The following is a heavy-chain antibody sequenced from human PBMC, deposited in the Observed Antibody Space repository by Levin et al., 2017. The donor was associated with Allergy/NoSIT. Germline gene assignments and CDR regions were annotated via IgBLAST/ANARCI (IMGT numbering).Heavy chain of an antibody. J-gene: IGHJ3*02. CDR1: GFTFDDYA. V-gene: IGHV3-9*01. D-gene: IGHD3-10*01. CDR2: ISWNSGSK. Sequence: SLKISCAASGFTFDDYAMHWVRQAPGKGLEWVSGISWNSGSKGYADSVKGRFTISRDNAKNSLYLQMNSLRTEDTALYYCARDNIGLPDAFDIWGQGTMVIVSS. CDR3: ARDNIGLPDAFDI.